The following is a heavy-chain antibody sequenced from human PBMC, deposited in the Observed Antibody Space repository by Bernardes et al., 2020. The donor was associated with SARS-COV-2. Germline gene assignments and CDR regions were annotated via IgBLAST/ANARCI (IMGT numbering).Heavy chain of an antibody. CDR1: GLTLTSYS. CDR3: VRGPSDGHGRFEY. CDR2: INTHGRTT. Sequence: GSRRLACAPPGLTLTSYSTHCVRQLPGNGLVWVSRINTHGRTTTYPDSVKGRFTISRDNGKNTLYLQMNSLRAEDTALYYCVRGPSDGHGRFEYWGQGALVTVSS. V-gene: IGHV3-74*01. J-gene: IGHJ4*02.